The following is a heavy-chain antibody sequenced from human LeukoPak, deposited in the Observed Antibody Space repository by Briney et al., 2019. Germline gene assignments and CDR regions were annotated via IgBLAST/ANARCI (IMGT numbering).Heavy chain of an antibody. CDR2: IWYDGSNK. J-gene: IGHJ1*01. Sequence: PGGSLRLSCAASGFIFKTYAMHWVRQAPGKGLEWVTMIWYDGSNKYYGDSVKGRFTISRDNSKNTLYLQMNSLRAEDTAVYYCAKPAYCGGDCYSSPFQHWGQGTLVTVSS. CDR1: GFIFKTYA. CDR3: AKPAYCGGDCYSSPFQH. D-gene: IGHD2-21*02. V-gene: IGHV3-30*02.